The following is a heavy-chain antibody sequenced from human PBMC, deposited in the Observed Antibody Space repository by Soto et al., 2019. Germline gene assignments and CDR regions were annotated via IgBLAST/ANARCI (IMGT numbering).Heavy chain of an antibody. CDR1: GYTFTRSG. CDR3: AREGVAPYYCYGMDV. Sequence: ASVKVSCKASGYTFTRSGISWVRQAPGQGLEWMGWISTYNGDTDYAQTFQGRVTMTTDTSTSTVHMEVRSLRSDDTAVYYCAREGVAPYYCYGMDVWGQGNPVPVSS. CDR2: ISTYNGDT. D-gene: IGHD3-3*01. J-gene: IGHJ6*02. V-gene: IGHV1-18*01.